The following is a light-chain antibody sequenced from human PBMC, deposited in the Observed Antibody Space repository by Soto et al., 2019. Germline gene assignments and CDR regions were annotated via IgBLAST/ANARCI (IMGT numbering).Light chain of an antibody. Sequence: DIALTQSPGPLSLSPGVRATLSCRASQSLHSGSLAWYQQKPGLAPRLLICGASTRATGIPDRFSGSGPGTDFPLPMSRREHEDFAVDYCQQYGSFLVSFGQGTKVDI. CDR1: QSLHSGS. V-gene: IGKV3-20*01. J-gene: IGKJ1*01. CDR3: QQYGSFLVS. CDR2: GAS.